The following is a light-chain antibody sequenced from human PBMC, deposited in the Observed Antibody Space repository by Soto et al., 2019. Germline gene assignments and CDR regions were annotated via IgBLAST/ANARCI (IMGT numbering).Light chain of an antibody. V-gene: IGLV2-23*02. CDR2: EVN. CDR1: SSDFGNYNL. Sequence: QSVLTQPASVSGSPGQSITISCTGTSSDFGNYNLVSWYQQHPGKVPKLILFEVNKRPSGVSGRFSGAKSGNTSSLTISGRHAEDDADYYCCSFTHSNTHVFATGTKLTVL. J-gene: IGLJ1*01. CDR3: CSFTHSNTHV.